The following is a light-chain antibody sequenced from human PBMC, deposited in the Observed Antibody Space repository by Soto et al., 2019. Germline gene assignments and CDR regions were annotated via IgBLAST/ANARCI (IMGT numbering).Light chain of an antibody. CDR1: SSGVGSYNL. Sequence: QSVLTLPASVSASPGQSITIPCTGTSSGVGSYNLVSWVQQHPGKFLKLRIYEGTKRPSGLSDRFSGSKSGNTASLTISGLPAEDEADYYCYSYAGKTLYVFGTGTKVT. CDR2: EGT. V-gene: IGLV2-23*01. CDR3: YSYAGKTLYV. J-gene: IGLJ1*01.